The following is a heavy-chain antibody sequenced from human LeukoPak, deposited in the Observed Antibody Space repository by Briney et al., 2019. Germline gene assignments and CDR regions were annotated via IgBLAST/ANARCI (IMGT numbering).Heavy chain of an antibody. J-gene: IGHJ4*02. V-gene: IGHV4-34*01. CDR1: GGSFSGYY. D-gene: IGHD3-16*02. Sequence: SETLSLTCAVYGGSFSGYYWGWIRQPPGKGLEWIGEINHSGSTNYNPSLKSRVTISVDTSKNQFSLKLSSVTAADAAVYYCARGSGVWGSYRRYYFDYWGQGTLVTVSS. CDR2: INHSGST. CDR3: ARGSGVWGSYRRYYFDY.